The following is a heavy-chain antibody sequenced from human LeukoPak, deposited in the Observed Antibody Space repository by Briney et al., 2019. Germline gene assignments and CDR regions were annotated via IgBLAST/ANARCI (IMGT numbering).Heavy chain of an antibody. V-gene: IGHV4-39*07. CDR1: GGSISSSSYY. D-gene: IGHD6-6*01. CDR3: AREGIAARHLYYYYYVDV. Sequence: SETLSLTCTVSGGSISSSSYYWGWIRQPPGKGLEWIGDIYYSGSTYYNPSLKSRVTISVDTSKNQFSLKLSSVTAADTAVYYCAREGIAARHLYYYYYVDVWGKGTTVTVSS. J-gene: IGHJ6*03. CDR2: IYYSGST.